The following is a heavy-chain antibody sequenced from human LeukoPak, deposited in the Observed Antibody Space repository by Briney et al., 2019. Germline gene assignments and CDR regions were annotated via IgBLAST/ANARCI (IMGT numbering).Heavy chain of an antibody. CDR1: GFTFSGSA. D-gene: IGHD5-12*01. Sequence: GGSLRLSCAASGFTFSGSAMHWVRQASGKGLEWVGRIRSKANSYATAYAASVKGRFTTSRDDSKNTAYLQMNSLKTEDTAVYYCTSPLARGYDIDYWGQGTLVTVSS. J-gene: IGHJ4*02. V-gene: IGHV3-73*01. CDR3: TSPLARGYDIDY. CDR2: IRSKANSYAT.